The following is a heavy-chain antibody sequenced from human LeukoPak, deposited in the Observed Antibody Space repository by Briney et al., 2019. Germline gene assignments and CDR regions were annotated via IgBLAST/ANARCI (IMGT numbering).Heavy chain of an antibody. D-gene: IGHD4-23*01. J-gene: IGHJ6*02. CDR3: ARDREYGGNSYYYYGMDV. V-gene: IGHV1-69*04. CDR1: GGTFNSYA. Sequence: ASVKVSCKASGGTFNSYAISWVRQAPGQGLEWMGRIIPILGIANYAQKFQGRVTITADKSTSTAYMELSSLRSEDTAVYYCARDREYGGNSYYYYGMDVWGQGTTVTVS. CDR2: IIPILGIA.